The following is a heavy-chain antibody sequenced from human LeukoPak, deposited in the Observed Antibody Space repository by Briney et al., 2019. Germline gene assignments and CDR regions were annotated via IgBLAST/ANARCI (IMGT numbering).Heavy chain of an antibody. J-gene: IGHJ5*02. CDR3: ARDKVLIA. V-gene: IGHV3-53*01. CDR1: GFTVSSTY. Sequence: GGSLRLSCAASGFTVSSTYVSWVRQAPGKGLEWVSVIYKGGNTYYIDSVMGRFTISRDTSKNTLYLQMNSLRAEDTAVYYCARDKVLIAWGQGTLVTVSS. CDR2: IYKGGNT.